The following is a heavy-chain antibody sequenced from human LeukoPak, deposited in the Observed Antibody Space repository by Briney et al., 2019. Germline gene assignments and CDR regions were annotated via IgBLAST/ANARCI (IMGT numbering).Heavy chain of an antibody. CDR2: ISSSGTYT. CDR1: GFTFSSYW. J-gene: IGHJ4*02. CDR3: ARDQGYDSRGYYYPYHFDC. D-gene: IGHD3-22*01. V-gene: IGHV3-21*01. Sequence: GGSLRLSCAASGFTFSSYWMSWVRQAPGKGLEWVSSISSSGTYTYYADSVKGRFTISRDNAKNSLYLQMNSLRAEDTAVYYCARDQGYDSRGYYYPYHFDCWGQGTLVTVSS.